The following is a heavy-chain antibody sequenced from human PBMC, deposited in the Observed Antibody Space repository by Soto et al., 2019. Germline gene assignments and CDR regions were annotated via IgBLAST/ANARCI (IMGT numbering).Heavy chain of an antibody. Sequence: KPSETLSLTCSVSGDSISNLDYFWAWIRQPPGQALEYIGYIYKSATTYYNPSFESRVAISVDTSKSQLSLNVTSVTAADTAVYFCARGRYCLTGRCFPNWFDSWGQGALVTVYS. CDR2: IYKSATT. V-gene: IGHV4-30-4*01. CDR1: GDSISNLDYF. D-gene: IGHD7-27*01. J-gene: IGHJ5*01. CDR3: ARGRYCLTGRCFPNWFDS.